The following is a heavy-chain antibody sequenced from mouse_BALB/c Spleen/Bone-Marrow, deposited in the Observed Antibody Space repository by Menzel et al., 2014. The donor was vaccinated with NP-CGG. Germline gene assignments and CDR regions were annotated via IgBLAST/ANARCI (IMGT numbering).Heavy chain of an antibody. CDR2: INPSTGYT. CDR1: GYTFTNYW. J-gene: IGHJ2*01. V-gene: IGHV1-7*01. CDR3: ARIYYYGMDY. D-gene: IGHD1-1*01. Sequence: VQLQQSGAELAKPGASVKMSCKASGYTFTNYWMHWVKQRPGQGLEWIGYINPSTGYTEYNQKFKDKATLTADKSSSTAYMQLISLTSEDSAVYYCARIYYYGMDYWGQGTTLTVSS.